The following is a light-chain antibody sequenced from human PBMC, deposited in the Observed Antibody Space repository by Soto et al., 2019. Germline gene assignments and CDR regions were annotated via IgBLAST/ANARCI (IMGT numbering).Light chain of an antibody. CDR3: QQTYGTPPT. CDR1: QSSSDF. J-gene: IGKJ1*01. V-gene: IGKV1-39*01. CDR2: AAS. Sequence: IPMTKSPYSLSASVGDRVTMSCRASQSSSDFVNWYQQKPGKATKLLIYAASTLQSGVPSRFSGSGSGTDFTLTISGLDPEDCATYYCQQTYGTPPTFGQLT.